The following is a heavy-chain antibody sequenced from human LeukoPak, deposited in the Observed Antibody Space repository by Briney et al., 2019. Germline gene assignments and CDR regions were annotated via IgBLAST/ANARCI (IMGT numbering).Heavy chain of an antibody. V-gene: IGHV3-33*01. D-gene: IGHD3-10*01. J-gene: IGHJ2*01. CDR1: GFTFSSYG. Sequence: GGSLRLSCAASGFTFSSYGMHWVRQAPGKGLEWVAVIWYDGSNKYYADSVKGRFTISRDNSKTTLYLQVISLRAEDTAGYYCARVRDYYGSGSWSRDWYFDLWGRGTLVTVSS. CDR2: IWYDGSNK. CDR3: ARVRDYYGSGSWSRDWYFDL.